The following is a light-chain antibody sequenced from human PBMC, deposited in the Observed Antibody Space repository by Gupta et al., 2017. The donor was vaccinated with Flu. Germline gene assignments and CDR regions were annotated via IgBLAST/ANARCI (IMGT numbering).Light chain of an antibody. CDR3: QQYYSFPFT. J-gene: IGKJ3*01. Sequence: DIQMTQSPSTLSASVGDRVIISCRASQTIGSWLAWYQQKPGKAPKLLIYKASTLQTGVPSRFPASGSGTEFTLTIGSLQPDDFATFYCQQYYSFPFTFGPGTTVDFK. CDR2: KAS. V-gene: IGKV1-5*03. CDR1: QTIGSW.